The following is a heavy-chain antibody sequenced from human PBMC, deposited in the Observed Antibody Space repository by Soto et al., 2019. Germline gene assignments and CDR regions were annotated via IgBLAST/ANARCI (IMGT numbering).Heavy chain of an antibody. J-gene: IGHJ6*02. CDR3: ARDGPSGYDFWSGYYAPGYYYGMDA. CDR1: GYTFTGYY. Sequence: ASVKVSCKASGYTFTGYYMHWVRQAPGQGLEWMGWINPNSGGTNYAQKFQGWVTMTRDTSISTAYMELSRLRSDDTAVYYCARDGPSGYDFWSGYYAPGYYYGMDAWGQGTTGTVSS. CDR2: INPNSGGT. D-gene: IGHD3-3*01. V-gene: IGHV1-2*04.